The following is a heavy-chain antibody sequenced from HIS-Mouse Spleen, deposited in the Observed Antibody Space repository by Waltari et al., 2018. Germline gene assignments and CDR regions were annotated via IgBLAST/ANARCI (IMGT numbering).Heavy chain of an antibody. V-gene: IGHV4-39*07. CDR2: IYYRGRT. J-gene: IGHJ2*01. CDR3: AREIPYSSSWYDWYFDL. Sequence: QLQLQESGPGLVKPSETLSLTCTVSGGSISSSSYYWGRIRQAPGKGLEWIGSIYYRGRTYYNPSLQSRVNISVDTSKNQFSLKLCSVTAADTAVYYCAREIPYSSSWYDWYFDLWGRGTLVTVSS. D-gene: IGHD6-13*01. CDR1: GGSISSSSYY.